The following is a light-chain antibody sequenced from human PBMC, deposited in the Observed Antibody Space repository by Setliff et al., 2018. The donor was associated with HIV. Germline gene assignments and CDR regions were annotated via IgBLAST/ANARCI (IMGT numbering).Light chain of an antibody. Sequence: SVLTQPPSASGTPGQRVTISCSGSRSNIRSNTVNWYQQLPGTAPKLLIHSNDQRPSGVPDRFSGSKSGTSASLAISGLQSEAEADYYCATWDDSLKGVVFGGWTKVTVL. J-gene: IGLJ2*01. V-gene: IGLV1-44*01. CDR1: RSNIRSNT. CDR3: ATWDDSLKGVV. CDR2: SND.